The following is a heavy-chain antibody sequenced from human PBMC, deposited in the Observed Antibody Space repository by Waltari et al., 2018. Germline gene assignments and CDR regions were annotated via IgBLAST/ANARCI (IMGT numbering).Heavy chain of an antibody. CDR3: ARGWCSGGSCDGTCQEYYGVDV. J-gene: IGHJ6*02. Sequence: QVQLQQWGAGLLKSSETLSLTCAVYGGSFSGYYWSWIRQPPGKGLEGIGEINDRGIRNDNPSLQRRVTISGDTSKKRVSLRLSSVTAADRAVYYWARGWCSGGSCDGTCQEYYGVDVWGQGTTVTVSS. V-gene: IGHV4-34*01. CDR1: GGSFSGYY. CDR2: INDRGIR. D-gene: IGHD2-15*01.